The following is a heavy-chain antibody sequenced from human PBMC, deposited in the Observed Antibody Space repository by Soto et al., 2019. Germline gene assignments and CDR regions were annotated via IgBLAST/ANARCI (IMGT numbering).Heavy chain of an antibody. D-gene: IGHD2-2*02. V-gene: IGHV3-21*01. CDR1: GFTLSDHT. J-gene: IGHJ6*02. Sequence: GGSMRLSCAASGFTLSDHTMNWVRQAPGEGLEWVSSISSDSSYKYYTDSVKGRFTASRDNAKNSLYLQMNSLRAEDTAVYYCARGFCTRSSCYIGGRYYYGMDVWGQGATVTVSS. CDR3: ARGFCTRSSCYIGGRYYYGMDV. CDR2: ISSDSSYK.